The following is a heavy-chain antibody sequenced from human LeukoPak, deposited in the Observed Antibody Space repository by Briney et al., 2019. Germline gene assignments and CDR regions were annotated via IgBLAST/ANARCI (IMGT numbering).Heavy chain of an antibody. D-gene: IGHD2-15*01. CDR1: GFTFSSYL. V-gene: IGHV3-7*01. Sequence: PGGSLRLSCAASGFTFSSYLMSWVRQAPGKGLEWVANIKQDGSEKHYVDSVTGRFTISRDNANNTLYLQMNNLGVEDTAVYYCARVRGNCGGGSCHTFDTWGQGTLVTVSS. CDR2: IKQDGSEK. CDR3: ARVRGNCGGGSCHTFDT. J-gene: IGHJ4*02.